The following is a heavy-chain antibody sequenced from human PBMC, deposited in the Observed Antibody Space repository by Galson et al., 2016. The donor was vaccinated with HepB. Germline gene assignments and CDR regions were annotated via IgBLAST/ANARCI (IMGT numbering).Heavy chain of an antibody. CDR2: VFYSGSGNT. CDR1: GGSVNSGAWY. J-gene: IGHJ2*01. D-gene: IGHD3-3*01. Sequence: TLSLTCTVSGGSVNSGAWYWSWIRQPPGKGLQWIGYVFYSGSGNTNNNPSLKSRVTISVDTSKNQFSLNLNSVTAADTAVYYCARGGMVNSYWYFDLWGRGTLVTVSS. V-gene: IGHV4-61*08. CDR3: ARGGMVNSYWYFDL.